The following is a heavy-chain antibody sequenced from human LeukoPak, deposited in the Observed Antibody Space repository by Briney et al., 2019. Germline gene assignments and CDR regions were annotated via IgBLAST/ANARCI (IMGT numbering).Heavy chain of an antibody. CDR1: RFTFNSYA. CDR2: ISYDGVIK. CDR3: ARDLSTYYCIDY. D-gene: IGHD2-15*01. J-gene: IGHJ4*02. Sequence: GGSLRLSCAASRFTFNSYAIHWVRQAPGKGLEWVAFISYDGVIKYYADSVKGRFTISRDNSKNTLYLQMNSLRTEDTAVYYCARDLSTYYCIDYWGQGTLVTVSS. V-gene: IGHV3-30-3*01.